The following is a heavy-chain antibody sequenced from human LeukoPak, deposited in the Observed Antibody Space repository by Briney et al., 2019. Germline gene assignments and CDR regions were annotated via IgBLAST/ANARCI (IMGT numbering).Heavy chain of an antibody. Sequence: SETLSLTCTVSGRSISSYYWSWIRQPPGKGLEWIGYIYYSGSTNYNPSLKSRVTISVYTSKNQFSLKLSSVTAPDTAVYYCARDWGWELDYWGQGTLVTVSS. D-gene: IGHD3-16*01. V-gene: IGHV4-59*01. J-gene: IGHJ4*02. CDR2: IYYSGST. CDR3: ARDWGWELDY. CDR1: GRSISSYY.